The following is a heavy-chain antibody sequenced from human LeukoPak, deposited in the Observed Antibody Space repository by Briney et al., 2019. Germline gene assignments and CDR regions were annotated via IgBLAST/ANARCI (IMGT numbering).Heavy chain of an antibody. D-gene: IGHD6-13*01. V-gene: IGHV4-39*01. CDR1: GGSISSSSYS. CDR2: IYYSGST. CDR3: ARLRRIAAAGRSGWFDP. Sequence: SETLSLTCTVSGGSISSSSYSWGWIRQPPGKGLEWNGSIYYSGSTYYNPSLKSRVTISVDTSKNQFSLKLSSVTAADTAVYYCARLRRIAAAGRSGWFDPWGQGTLVTVSS. J-gene: IGHJ5*02.